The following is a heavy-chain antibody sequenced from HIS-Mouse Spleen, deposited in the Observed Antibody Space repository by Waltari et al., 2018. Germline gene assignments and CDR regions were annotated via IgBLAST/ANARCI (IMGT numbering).Heavy chain of an antibody. CDR1: GGSISSGGYY. V-gene: IGHV4-31*03. D-gene: IGHD3-3*01. J-gene: IGHJ5*02. CDR2: IYYSGST. Sequence: QVQLQESGPGLVKPSQTLSLTCTVSGGSISSGGYYWSWIRQHPGTGLEWIGYIYYSGSTNHNQSLKSRVTISVDTAKNQFSLKLSSVTAAYTAVYYCARSPYYDFWSGYSDNWFDPWGQGTLVTVSS. CDR3: ARSPYYDFWSGYSDNWFDP.